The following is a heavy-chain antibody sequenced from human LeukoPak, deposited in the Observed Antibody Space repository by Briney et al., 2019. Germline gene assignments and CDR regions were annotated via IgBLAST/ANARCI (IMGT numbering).Heavy chain of an antibody. V-gene: IGHV3-33*01. J-gene: IGHJ5*02. CDR1: GFTFSSYG. D-gene: IGHD6-19*01. CDR2: IWYDGSNK. CDR3: ARRGYAYSSGPSWFDP. Sequence: GGSLRLSCAASGFTFSSYGMHWVRQAPGKGLAWVAVIWYDGSNKYYADSVKGRFTTSRDNSKNTLYLQMNSLRAEDTAVYYCARRGYAYSSGPSWFDPWGQGTLVTVSS.